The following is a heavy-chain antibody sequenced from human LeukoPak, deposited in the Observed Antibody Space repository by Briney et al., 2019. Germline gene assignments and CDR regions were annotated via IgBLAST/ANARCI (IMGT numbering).Heavy chain of an antibody. Sequence: ASVKVSCKASGYTFTVYYIHWVRQAPGQGLEWMGRINPNSGGTNYAQKFQGRVTMTRDTSITTAYMELSKVTSDDTAVYYCVRESGDGSGSYDYWGQGTLVTVSS. V-gene: IGHV1-2*06. CDR1: GYTFTVYY. CDR3: VRESGDGSGSYDY. CDR2: INPNSGGT. D-gene: IGHD3-10*01. J-gene: IGHJ4*02.